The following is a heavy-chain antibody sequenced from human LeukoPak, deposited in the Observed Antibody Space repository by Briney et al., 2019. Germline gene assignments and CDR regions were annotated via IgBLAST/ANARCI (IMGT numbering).Heavy chain of an antibody. D-gene: IGHD4-11*01. V-gene: IGHV4-39*01. J-gene: IGHJ4*02. Sequence: SETLSLTCTVSGGSISSSSYSWGWIRQPPGKGLEWLGSIYYSGSTSYNTSLKSRVTISVDTSKNQFSLQLSSVTAADTAVYCCARLPLNYAIDYWGPGTLVTVSS. CDR1: GGSISSSSYS. CDR2: IYYSGST. CDR3: ARLPLNYAIDY.